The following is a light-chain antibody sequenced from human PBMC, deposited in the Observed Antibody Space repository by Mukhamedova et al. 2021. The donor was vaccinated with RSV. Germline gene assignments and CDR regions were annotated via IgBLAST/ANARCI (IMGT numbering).Light chain of an antibody. Sequence: WYQRRVHGKAPKLLIYRTSNLQSGVPSRFSSSGSGTDFTLTIDSLQPEDFATYYCQQGATFPLTFGGGTKVEIK. J-gene: IGKJ4*01. CDR3: QQGATFPLT. CDR2: RTS. V-gene: IGKV1-12*01.